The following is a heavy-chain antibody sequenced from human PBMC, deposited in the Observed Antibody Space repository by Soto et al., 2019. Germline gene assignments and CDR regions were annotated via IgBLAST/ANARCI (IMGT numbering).Heavy chain of an antibody. CDR1: GYTFTRYT. D-gene: IGHD2-15*01. Sequence: QVQLVQSGAEVKKPGASVKISCKASGYTFTRYTMNWVRQAPGQRLECTGWINPDNGNTKSSQKFRDRVIITRDTSASTAYMDLSSLRSEDTAVYYCARGIATGQLDPWGQGTLVTVSS. V-gene: IGHV1-3*01. CDR3: ARGIATGQLDP. CDR2: INPDNGNT. J-gene: IGHJ5*02.